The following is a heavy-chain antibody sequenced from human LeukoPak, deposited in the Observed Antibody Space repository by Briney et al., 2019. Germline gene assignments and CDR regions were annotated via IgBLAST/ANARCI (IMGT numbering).Heavy chain of an antibody. CDR2: IYTSGST. CDR1: GDSFSIYY. CDR3: ARDLDTTVTMKGMDV. D-gene: IGHD4-17*01. V-gene: IGHV4-4*07. J-gene: IGHJ6*04. Sequence: SETLSLTCTVSGDSFSIYYWSWIRQPAGKGLEWIGRIYTSGSTNYNPSLKSRVTISVDTSKNQFSLKLSSVTAADTAVYYCARDLDTTVTMKGMDVWGKGTTVTVSS.